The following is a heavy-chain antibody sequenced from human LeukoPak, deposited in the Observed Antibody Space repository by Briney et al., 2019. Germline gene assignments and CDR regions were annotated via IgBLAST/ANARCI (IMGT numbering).Heavy chain of an antibody. CDR2: IYYSGST. Sequence: SETLSPTCAVSGYSISSGYYWGWIRQPPGKGLEWIGSIYYSGSTYYNPSLKSRVTISVDTSKNQFSLKLNSVTAADTAVYYCARHDVTIFGVVSATHFDYWGQGTLVTVSS. V-gene: IGHV4-38-2*01. CDR3: ARHDVTIFGVVSATHFDY. D-gene: IGHD3-3*01. J-gene: IGHJ4*02. CDR1: GYSISSGYY.